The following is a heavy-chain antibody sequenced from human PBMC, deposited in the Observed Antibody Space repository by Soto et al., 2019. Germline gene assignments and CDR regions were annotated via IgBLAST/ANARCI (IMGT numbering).Heavy chain of an antibody. CDR3: ARDLGYCSGGRCYTLLDY. CDR1: GFTFSSNW. V-gene: IGHV3-7*01. J-gene: IGHJ4*02. CDR2: IKQDGSEK. Sequence: EVQLVESGGGLVQPGGSLRLSCAASGFTFSSNWMSWVRQAPGKGLEWVAHIKQDGSEKYYVDSVKGRFTISRDNAKNSLSLQMSSLRAEDTAVYYCARDLGYCSGGRCYTLLDYWGQGTLVTVSS. D-gene: IGHD2-15*01.